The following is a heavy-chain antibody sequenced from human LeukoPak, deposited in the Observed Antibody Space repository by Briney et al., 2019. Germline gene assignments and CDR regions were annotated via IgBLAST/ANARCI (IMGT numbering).Heavy chain of an antibody. CDR2: INPNSGGT. D-gene: IGHD2-15*01. J-gene: IGHJ5*02. Sequence: ASVKVSCKASGYTFTGYYMHWVRQAPGQGLEWMGRINPNSGGTNYAQKFQGRVTMTRDTSISTACMELSRLRSADTAVYYCARGYDIVVVVAASWFDPWGQGTLVTVSS. CDR1: GYTFTGYY. V-gene: IGHV1-2*06. CDR3: ARGYDIVVVVAASWFDP.